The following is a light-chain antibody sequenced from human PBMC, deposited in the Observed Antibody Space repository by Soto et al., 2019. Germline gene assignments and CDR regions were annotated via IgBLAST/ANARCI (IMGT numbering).Light chain of an antibody. CDR3: QQRSNWLT. Sequence: EIVLTQSPGTLSSSPWERVTLSCRASQSVTSNYLAWYRQKPGQAPRLLIYDASNRATGIPARFSGSGSGTDFTLTISSLEPEDFAVYYCQQRSNWLTFGGGTKVDIK. J-gene: IGKJ4*01. CDR1: QSVTSNY. CDR2: DAS. V-gene: IGKV3D-20*02.